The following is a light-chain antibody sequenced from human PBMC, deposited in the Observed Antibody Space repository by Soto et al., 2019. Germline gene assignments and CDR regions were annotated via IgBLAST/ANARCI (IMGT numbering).Light chain of an antibody. V-gene: IGLV1-40*01. CDR1: GSNIGAGYG. CDR3: QSYDSTLSARYV. J-gene: IGLJ1*01. CDR2: GSD. Sequence: QSVLTQPPSVPGAPGQTVTISCTGSGSNIGAGYGVQWYQQLPGTAPRLLIYGSDDRPSGVPDRFSASASGTSASLAITGLQAEDEGDYYCQSYDSTLSARYVFGTGTKVTVL.